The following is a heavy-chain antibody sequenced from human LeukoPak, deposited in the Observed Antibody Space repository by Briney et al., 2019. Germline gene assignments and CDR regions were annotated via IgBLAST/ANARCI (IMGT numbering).Heavy chain of an antibody. D-gene: IGHD3-16*02. J-gene: IGHJ6*03. CDR2: VCYSGTT. Sequence: PSDTLSLTCSVSGDSFNSNTYYWGWVRQSPGRGLEWIGNVCYSGTTYYNPSLESRVTISADTSRNQFSLRLNSVTVADTAIYYCARQGSFYMDVWGKGTTVTVSS. CDR1: GDSFNSNTYY. CDR3: ARQGSFYMDV. V-gene: IGHV4-39*01.